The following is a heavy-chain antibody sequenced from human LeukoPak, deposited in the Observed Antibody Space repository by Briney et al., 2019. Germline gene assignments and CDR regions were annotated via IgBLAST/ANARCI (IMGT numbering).Heavy chain of an antibody. D-gene: IGHD2/OR15-2a*01. CDR2: ISSSGSTI. CDR1: GFTFSSYE. Sequence: PGGSLRLSCAASGFTFSSYEMNWVRQAPGKGLEWVSYISSSGSTIYYADSVKGRFTISRDNAKNSLYLQLNSLGAEDTAVYYCVRDLRRFDTAVITYFDYWGQGTLVTVPS. V-gene: IGHV3-48*03. CDR3: VRDLRRFDTAVITYFDY. J-gene: IGHJ4*02.